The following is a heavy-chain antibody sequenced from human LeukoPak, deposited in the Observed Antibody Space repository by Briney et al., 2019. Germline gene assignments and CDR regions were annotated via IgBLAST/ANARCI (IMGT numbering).Heavy chain of an antibody. D-gene: IGHD1-26*01. V-gene: IGHV3-30*01. CDR1: GFTFSSYA. CDR2: ISCDGSNK. CDR3: ASGRAWELYYFDY. J-gene: IGHJ4*02. Sequence: GGSLRLSCAASGFTFSSYAMHWVRQAPGKGLEWVAVISCDGSNKYYADSVKGRFTISRDNSKNTLYLQMNSLRAEDTAVYYCASGRAWELYYFDYWGQGTLVTVSS.